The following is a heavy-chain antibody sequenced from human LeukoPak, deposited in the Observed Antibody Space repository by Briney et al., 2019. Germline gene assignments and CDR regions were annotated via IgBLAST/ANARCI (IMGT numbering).Heavy chain of an antibody. CDR3: ARGQWFRAF. CDR1: GDSISSYY. Sequence: ASETLSLTCTVSGDSISSYYWTWIRQPPGKGLEWIGEIHYSGSAAYNPSLKSRVTISVDTSKNQFSLKMNSVTAADTAVYYCARGQWFRAFWSRGTPVTVSS. J-gene: IGHJ4*02. D-gene: IGHD3-10*01. V-gene: IGHV4-59*12. CDR2: IHYSGSA.